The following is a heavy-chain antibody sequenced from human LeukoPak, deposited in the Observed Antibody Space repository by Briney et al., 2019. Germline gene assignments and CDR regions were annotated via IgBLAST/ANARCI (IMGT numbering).Heavy chain of an antibody. CDR3: ARHQLLGDYSDY. D-gene: IGHD1-7*01. Sequence: SETLSLTCTVSGGSISSSSYYWGWIRQPPGKGLEWLGSIYYSGSTYYNPSLKSRVTISVDTSKNQFSLKLSSVTAADTAVYYCARHQLLGDYSDYWGQGTLVTVSS. CDR1: GGSISSSSYY. V-gene: IGHV4-39*01. CDR2: IYYSGST. J-gene: IGHJ4*02.